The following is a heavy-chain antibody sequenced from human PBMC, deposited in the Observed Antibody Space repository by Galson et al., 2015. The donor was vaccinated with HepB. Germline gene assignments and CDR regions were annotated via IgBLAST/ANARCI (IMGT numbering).Heavy chain of an antibody. J-gene: IGHJ4*02. CDR1: GFTFSSYN. Sequence: SLRLSCAASGFTFSSYNMNWVRQAPGKGLEWVSSISSSSSYIYYADSVKGRFTISRDNAKNSLYLQMNSLRAEDTAVYYCASIPSSGWEGWGQGTLVTVSS. CDR2: ISSSSSYI. V-gene: IGHV3-21*01. CDR3: ASIPSSGWEG. D-gene: IGHD6-19*01.